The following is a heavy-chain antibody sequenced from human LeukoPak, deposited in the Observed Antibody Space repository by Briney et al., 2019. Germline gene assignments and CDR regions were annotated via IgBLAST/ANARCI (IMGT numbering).Heavy chain of an antibody. V-gene: IGHV4-61*02. CDR2: IDTSGNT. Sequence: PSETLSLTCTVSGGSISNSFYYWSWIRQPAGKGLEWIGRIDTSGNTNYKPSLKSRVTMSVDTSKNQFSLKLSSVTAADTAVYYCAREVGATSGFDYWGQGTLVTVSS. D-gene: IGHD1-26*01. CDR1: GGSISNSFYY. CDR3: AREVGATSGFDY. J-gene: IGHJ4*02.